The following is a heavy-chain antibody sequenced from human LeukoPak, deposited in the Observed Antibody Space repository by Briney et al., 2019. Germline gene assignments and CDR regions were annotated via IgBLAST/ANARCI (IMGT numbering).Heavy chain of an antibody. CDR1: GGSISSYY. J-gene: IGHJ4*02. CDR3: ARARRYNYDILTGYPSYFDY. Sequence: PSETLSLTCTVSGGSISSYYWSWIRQPPGKGLEWIGYIYYSGSTYYNPSLKSRVTISVDTSKNQFSLKLSSVTAADTAVYYCARARRYNYDILTGYPSYFDYWGQGTLVTVSS. D-gene: IGHD3-9*01. V-gene: IGHV4-59*08. CDR2: IYYSGST.